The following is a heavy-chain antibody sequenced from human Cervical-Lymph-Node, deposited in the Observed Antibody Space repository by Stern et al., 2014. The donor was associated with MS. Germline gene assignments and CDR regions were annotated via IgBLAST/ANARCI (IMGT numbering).Heavy chain of an antibody. V-gene: IGHV3-11*01. CDR3: ARDPHRRDGYNFDY. D-gene: IGHD5-24*01. CDR1: GFTFSAFY. CDR2: ISITCTTM. Sequence: DQLVESGGGLVKPGGSLRLSCETSGFTFSAFYMNWIRQAPGKGLEWVSCISITCTTMYYAESVKGRFTISRDNAKNSLYLHMNSLRAEDTAVYYCARDPHRRDGYNFDYWGQGALVTVSS. J-gene: IGHJ4*02.